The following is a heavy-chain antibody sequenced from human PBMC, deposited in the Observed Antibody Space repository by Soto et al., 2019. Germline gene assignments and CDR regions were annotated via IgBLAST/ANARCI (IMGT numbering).Heavy chain of an antibody. D-gene: IGHD2-2*01. Sequence: SETLSLTCTVSGGSVSSGSYYWSWIRQPPGKGLEWIGYIYYSGSTNYNPSLESRVTISVDTSKNQFSLKLSSVTAADTAVYYCARAHKAIVLVPAAQFDYWGQGTLVTVS. CDR2: IYYSGST. CDR1: GGSVSSGSYY. J-gene: IGHJ4*02. V-gene: IGHV4-61*01. CDR3: ARAHKAIVLVPAAQFDY.